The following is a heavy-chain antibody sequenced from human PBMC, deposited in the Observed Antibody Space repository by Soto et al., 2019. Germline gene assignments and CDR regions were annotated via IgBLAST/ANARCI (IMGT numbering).Heavy chain of an antibody. Sequence: SETLSLTCTVSGGSISSGDYYWSWIRQPPGKGLEWIGYIYYSGSTYYNPSLKSRVTISVDTSKNQFSLKLSSVTAADTAVYYCAREKDHYDSSGYGLKSVDYWGQGTLVTVSS. CDR1: GGSISSGDYY. CDR2: IYYSGST. CDR3: AREKDHYDSSGYGLKSVDY. V-gene: IGHV4-30-4*01. J-gene: IGHJ4*02. D-gene: IGHD3-22*01.